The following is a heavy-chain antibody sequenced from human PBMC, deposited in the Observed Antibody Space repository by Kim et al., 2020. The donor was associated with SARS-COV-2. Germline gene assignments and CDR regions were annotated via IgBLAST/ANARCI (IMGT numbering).Heavy chain of an antibody. CDR2: ISGSGGST. V-gene: IGHV3-23*01. CDR3: ANAIAAAVYWYFDL. CDR1: GFTFSSYA. D-gene: IGHD6-13*01. J-gene: IGHJ2*01. Sequence: GGSLRLSCAASGFTFSSYAMSWVRQAPGKGLEWVSAISGSGGSTYYADSVKGRFTISRDNSKNTLYLQMNSLRAEDTAVYYCANAIAAAVYWYFDLWGRGTLVTVSS.